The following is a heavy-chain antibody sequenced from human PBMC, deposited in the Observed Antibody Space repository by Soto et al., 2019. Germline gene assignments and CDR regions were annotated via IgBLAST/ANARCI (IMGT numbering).Heavy chain of an antibody. V-gene: IGHV2-5*02. Sequence: QITLKESGPTLVKPTQTLTLTCALSGFSISTNGVGVAWSRQPPGKALEWLALIYWDDDKRYSPSLKSRLTITKDTSKNQVVLTMTNMSPVDTATYYCAHRLPLPLTRAFDIWGQGTMVTVSS. D-gene: IGHD2-15*01. CDR2: IYWDDDK. CDR1: GFSISTNGVG. CDR3: AHRLPLPLTRAFDI. J-gene: IGHJ3*02.